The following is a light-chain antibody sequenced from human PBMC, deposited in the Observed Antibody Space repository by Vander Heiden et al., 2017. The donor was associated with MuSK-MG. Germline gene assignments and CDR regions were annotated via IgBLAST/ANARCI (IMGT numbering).Light chain of an antibody. CDR1: QSITYH. CDR2: ATS. CDR3: QQSYSIPGT. J-gene: IGKJ1*01. Sequence: DIQMTQSPSSLSTSVGDRVTITCRASQSITYHLNWYQQKPGKAPRLLIYATSNLQSGVPARFSGSRSGTDFTLTISSLQPEDFATYYCQQSYSIPGTFGPGTSVEI. V-gene: IGKV1-39*01.